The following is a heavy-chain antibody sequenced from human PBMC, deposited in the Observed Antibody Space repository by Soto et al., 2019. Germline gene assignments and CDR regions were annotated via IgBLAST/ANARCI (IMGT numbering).Heavy chain of an antibody. CDR3: VKESFYDTSGPEQGVFDV. CDR2: IKGNIDGATT. J-gene: IGHJ3*01. Sequence: ESGGGSAKPGESLRLSCALSGVDSNKDWLSWVRQAPGKGLEWVGRIKGNIDGATTDYAPPVNGRFNVFRDDSKNTLYLQMNSLKAEDSDMYFCVKESFYDTSGPEQGVFDVWGQGTMLAV. CDR1: GVDSNKDW. D-gene: IGHD3-22*01. V-gene: IGHV3-15*01.